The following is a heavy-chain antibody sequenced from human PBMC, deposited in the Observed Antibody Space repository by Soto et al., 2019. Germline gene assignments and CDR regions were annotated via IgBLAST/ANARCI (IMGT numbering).Heavy chain of an antibody. V-gene: IGHV3-33*01. CDR3: AREKSTRTDYYYGMDV. D-gene: IGHD1-1*01. CDR2: IWYDGSNK. J-gene: IGHJ6*02. CDR1: GFTFRSYG. Sequence: GGSLRLSCAASGFTFRSYGMHWVRQAPGKGLEWVAVIWYDGSNKYYADSVKGRFTISRDNSKNTLYLQMNILRAEDTAVYYCAREKSTRTDYYYGMDVWGQGTTVTVSS.